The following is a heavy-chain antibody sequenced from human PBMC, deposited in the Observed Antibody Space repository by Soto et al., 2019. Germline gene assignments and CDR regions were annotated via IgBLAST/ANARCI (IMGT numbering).Heavy chain of an antibody. D-gene: IGHD1-7*01. CDR3: AKDFLTRMTGTAPWFDP. J-gene: IGHJ5*02. CDR2: ISNDGNNK. V-gene: IGHV3-30*18. Sequence: GGSLRLSCAASGFTFSSYGMHWVRQAPGRGLEWVALISNDGNNKYYADSVKGRFTISRDNSKNTLYVQMNSLRAEDTAVYYCAKDFLTRMTGTAPWFDPWGQGTLVTVSS. CDR1: GFTFSSYG.